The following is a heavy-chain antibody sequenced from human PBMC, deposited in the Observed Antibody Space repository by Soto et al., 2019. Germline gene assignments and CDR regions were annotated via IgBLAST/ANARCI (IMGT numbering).Heavy chain of an antibody. CDR2: IYYSGST. V-gene: IGHV4-61*01. J-gene: IGHJ4*02. CDR3: AREVRYSSGWYDY. D-gene: IGHD6-19*01. CDR1: GVSVSSGSYY. Sequence: SETLSLTCTVSGVSVSSGSYYWSWIRQPPGKGLEWIGYIYYSGSTNYNPSLKSRVTISVDTSKNQYSLKLSSVTAADTAVYYCAREVRYSSGWYDYWGQGTLVTVSS.